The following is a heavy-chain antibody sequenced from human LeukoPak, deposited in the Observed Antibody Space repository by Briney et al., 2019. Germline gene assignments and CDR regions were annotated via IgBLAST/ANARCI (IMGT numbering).Heavy chain of an antibody. CDR3: ARGGGYNFFGWSAGGNYYYMDV. CDR2: INAGNGNT. D-gene: IGHD5-24*01. CDR1: GYTFTSYA. J-gene: IGHJ6*03. V-gene: IGHV1-3*03. Sequence: ASVKVSCKASGYTFTSYAMHWVRQAPGQRLEWMGWINAGNGNTKYSQEFQGRVTITADESTSTAYMELSSLRSEDTAVYYCARGGGYNFFGWSAGGNYYYMDVWGKGTTVTISS.